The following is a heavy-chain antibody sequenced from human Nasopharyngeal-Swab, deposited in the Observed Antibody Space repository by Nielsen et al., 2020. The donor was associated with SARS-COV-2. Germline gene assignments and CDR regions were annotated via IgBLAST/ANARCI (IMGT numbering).Heavy chain of an antibody. V-gene: IGHV3-30-3*02. CDR3: AKDRGGRSLDS. J-gene: IGHJ4*02. Sequence: SCSASGFNFTSYAIHCVRQPPGKGLEWVAVVSYDGTNTFYADSVKGRFAISRDNSKSTVSPQMNSLRSEDTAVYYCAKDRGGRSLDSWGQGTLVTVSS. D-gene: IGHD3-16*01. CDR2: VSYDGTNT. CDR1: GFNFTSYA.